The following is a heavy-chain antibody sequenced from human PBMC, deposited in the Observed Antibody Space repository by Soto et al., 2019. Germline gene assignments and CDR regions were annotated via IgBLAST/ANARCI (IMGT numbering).Heavy chain of an antibody. J-gene: IGHJ4*02. V-gene: IGHV3-74*01. D-gene: IGHD2-8*01. CDR2: ITEDGSGT. Sequence: GGALRLCCSTSGFTFRSYPIHWVRQAPGKGPVWVSRITEDGSGTTYADSVKGRFTVTRDNAKNTMYLQMSGLGAEDTAVYHCVRGTNGWRGMDYWGQGTLVTVSS. CDR3: VRGTNGWRGMDY. CDR1: GFTFRSYP.